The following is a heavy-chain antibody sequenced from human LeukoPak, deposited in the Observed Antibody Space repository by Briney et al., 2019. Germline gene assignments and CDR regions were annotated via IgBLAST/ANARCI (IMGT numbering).Heavy chain of an antibody. CDR3: ARAYYDSSGYLYYFDY. V-gene: IGHV4-59*01. J-gene: IGHJ4*02. D-gene: IGHD3-22*01. CDR2: IYYSGST. Sequence: SETLSLTCTHSGGSISSYYWSWIRQPPGRGLEWIGYIYYSGSTNYNPSLKSRVTISVDTSKNQFSLKLSSVTAADTAVYYCARAYYDSSGYLYYFDYWGQGTLVTVSS. CDR1: GGSISSYY.